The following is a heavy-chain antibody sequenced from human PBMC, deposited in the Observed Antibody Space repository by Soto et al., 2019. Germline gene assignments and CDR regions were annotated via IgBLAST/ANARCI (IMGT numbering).Heavy chain of an antibody. CDR1: GGTFSSYA. CDR3: ARVFIDYDFWSGYYKGTYYYYGMDV. Sequence: SVKVSCKASGGTFSSYAISWVRQAPGQGLEWMGGIIPIFGTANYAQKFQGRVTITANKSTSTAYMELSSLRSEDTAVYYCARVFIDYDFWSGYYKGTYYYYGMDVWGQGTTVTVSS. CDR2: IIPIFGTA. D-gene: IGHD3-3*01. J-gene: IGHJ6*02. V-gene: IGHV1-69*06.